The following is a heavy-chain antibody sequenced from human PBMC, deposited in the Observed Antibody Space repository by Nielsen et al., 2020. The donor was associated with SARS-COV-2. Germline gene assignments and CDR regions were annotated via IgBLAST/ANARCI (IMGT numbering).Heavy chain of an antibody. Sequence: ASVKVSCKASGYSFTSYAMHWVWQAPGQRLEWMGWINVGNGNTKYSRKFQGRVTFTRDTSASTAYMGLSSLRFEDTAVYYCARITPSSGWDYWGQGTLVTVSS. CDR3: ARITPSSGWDY. CDR2: INVGNGNT. J-gene: IGHJ4*02. D-gene: IGHD6-19*01. V-gene: IGHV1-3*01. CDR1: GYSFTSYA.